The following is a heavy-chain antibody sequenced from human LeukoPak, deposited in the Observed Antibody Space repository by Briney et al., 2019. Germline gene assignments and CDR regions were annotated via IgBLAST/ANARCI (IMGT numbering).Heavy chain of an antibody. D-gene: IGHD1-1*01. CDR1: GGSFSGYY. V-gene: IGHV4-34*01. CDR2: INHSGST. CDR3: ARVRGGRTTGMTGWFDP. Sequence: ESSETLSLTCAVYGGSFSGYYWSWIRQPPGKGLEWIEEINHSGSTNYNPSLKSRVTISVDTSKNQFSLKLNSVTAADTAVYYCARVRGGRTTGMTGWFDPWGQGTLVTVSS. J-gene: IGHJ5*02.